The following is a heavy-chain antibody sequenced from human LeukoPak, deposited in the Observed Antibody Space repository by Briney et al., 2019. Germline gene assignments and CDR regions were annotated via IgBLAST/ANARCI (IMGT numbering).Heavy chain of an antibody. Sequence: GASLQITCKGSGYSFTSYWIGWVRQMPGKGLEWMGIIYPDDSDTRYSPSFQGQVTISADKSISTAYLQWSSLKASDTAMYYCARLGVIVAAWDGMDVWGQGTTVTVSS. J-gene: IGHJ6*02. CDR3: ARLGVIVAAWDGMDV. V-gene: IGHV5-51*01. CDR1: GYSFTSYW. CDR2: IYPDDSDT. D-gene: IGHD6-13*01.